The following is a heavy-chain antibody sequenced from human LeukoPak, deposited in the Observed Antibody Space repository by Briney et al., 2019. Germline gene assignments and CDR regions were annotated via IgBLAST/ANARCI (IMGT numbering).Heavy chain of an antibody. J-gene: IGHJ6*02. CDR1: GGSISSGGYY. Sequence: PSQTLSLTCTVSGGSISSGGYYWSWIRQPPGKGLDWIGYIYHSGSTYYNPSLKSRVTISVDRSKNQFSLKLSSVTAADTAVYYCARDEWELREGRYYYYGMDVWGQGTTVTVSS. D-gene: IGHD1-26*01. CDR2: IYHSGST. CDR3: ARDEWELREGRYYYYGMDV. V-gene: IGHV4-30-2*01.